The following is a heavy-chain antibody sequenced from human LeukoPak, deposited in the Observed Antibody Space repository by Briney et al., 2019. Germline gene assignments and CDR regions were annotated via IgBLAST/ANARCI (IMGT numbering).Heavy chain of an antibody. V-gene: IGHV3-53*01. J-gene: IGHJ4*02. CDR3: ARRAGGYSHPYDY. D-gene: IGHD4-23*01. CDR1: GFTFSSYE. Sequence: GGSLRLSCVASGFTFSSYEMNWVRQAPGKGLEWVSLIYSGGSTYYADSVKGRFTISRDNSKNTLYLQMNSLRAEDTAVYYCARRAGGYSHPYDYWGQGTLVTVSS. CDR2: IYSGGST.